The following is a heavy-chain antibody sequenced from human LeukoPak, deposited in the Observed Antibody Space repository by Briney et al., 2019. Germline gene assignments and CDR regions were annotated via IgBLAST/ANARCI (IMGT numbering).Heavy chain of an antibody. CDR2: INHSRSI. Sequence: SETLSLTCAVYGGSFSGYYWSWLRQPPGKGLEWIGEINHSRSINYNPSLKSRVTLSVDRSKNQFSLNLTSVTAADTAVYYCARGLGVPARTGDDYWGQGTLVTVSS. V-gene: IGHV4-34*01. J-gene: IGHJ4*02. CDR3: ARGLGVPARTGDDY. D-gene: IGHD2-2*01. CDR1: GGSFSGYY.